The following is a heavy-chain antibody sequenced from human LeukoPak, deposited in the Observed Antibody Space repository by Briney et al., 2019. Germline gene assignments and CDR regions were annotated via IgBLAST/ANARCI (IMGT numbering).Heavy chain of an antibody. CDR1: GGSISSYY. J-gene: IGHJ3*02. D-gene: IGHD5-24*01. Sequence: SETLSLTCTVSGGSISSYYWSWIRQPPGKGLEWIGYIYYSGSTNYNPSLKSRVTISVDTSKNQFSLKLSSVTAADTAVYYCARVYGEMATITDAFDIWGQGTMVIVSS. V-gene: IGHV4-59*01. CDR2: IYYSGST. CDR3: ARVYGEMATITDAFDI.